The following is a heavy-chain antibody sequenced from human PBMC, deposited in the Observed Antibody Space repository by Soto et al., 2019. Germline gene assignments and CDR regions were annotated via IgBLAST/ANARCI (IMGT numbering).Heavy chain of an antibody. D-gene: IGHD3-9*01. CDR2: INHSGST. CDR3: ARVALLRYFDWLPDSRLYGMDV. Sequence: QVQLQQWGAGLLKPSETLSHTCAVYGGSFSGYYWSWIRQPPGKGLEWIGEINHSGSTNYNPSLKSRVTISVDTSKNQFSLKLSSVTAADTAVYYCARVALLRYFDWLPDSRLYGMDVWGQGTTVTVSS. J-gene: IGHJ6*02. CDR1: GGSFSGYY. V-gene: IGHV4-34*01.